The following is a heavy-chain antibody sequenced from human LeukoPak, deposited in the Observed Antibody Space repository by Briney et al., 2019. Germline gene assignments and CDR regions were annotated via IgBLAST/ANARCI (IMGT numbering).Heavy chain of an antibody. Sequence: GGSLRLSCAASGFTFSSYTMNWVRLAPGKGLQWVSFISTSSSYIYYADSVKGRFTVSRDNAKNTLYLQMNSLRAEDTAVYYCAKHYGDYVDYWGQGTLVTVSS. D-gene: IGHD4-17*01. V-gene: IGHV3-21*04. J-gene: IGHJ4*02. CDR3: AKHYGDYVDY. CDR2: ISTSSSYI. CDR1: GFTFSSYT.